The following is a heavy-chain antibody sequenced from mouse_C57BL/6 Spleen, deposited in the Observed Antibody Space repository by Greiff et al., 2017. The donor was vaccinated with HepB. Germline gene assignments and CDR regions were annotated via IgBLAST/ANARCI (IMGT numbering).Heavy chain of an antibody. V-gene: IGHV5-4*01. J-gene: IGHJ2*01. Sequence: EVQRVESGGGLVKPGGSLKLSCAASGFTFSSYAMSWVRQTPEKRLEWVATISDGGSYTYYPDNVKGRFTISRDNAKNNLYLQMSHLKSEDTAMYYCARAAYDYPFDYWGQGTTLTVSS. D-gene: IGHD2-4*01. CDR3: ARAAYDYPFDY. CDR1: GFTFSSYA. CDR2: ISDGGSYT.